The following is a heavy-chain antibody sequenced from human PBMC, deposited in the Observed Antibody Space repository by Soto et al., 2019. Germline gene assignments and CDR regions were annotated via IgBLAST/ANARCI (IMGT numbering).Heavy chain of an antibody. CDR1: GYSITNGYY. CDR3: VATYQQVGIDF. J-gene: IGHJ4*02. D-gene: IGHD6-13*01. CDR2: IYHTGRT. V-gene: IGHV4-38-2*01. Sequence: SETLSLTCGVSGYSITNGYYWGWIRQPPGKGLEWIGSIYHTGRTYYNTSLKSRVSISVDTSQNQLSLSLTSVTATDTAVYYCVATYQQVGIDFRGQGTLVTVSS.